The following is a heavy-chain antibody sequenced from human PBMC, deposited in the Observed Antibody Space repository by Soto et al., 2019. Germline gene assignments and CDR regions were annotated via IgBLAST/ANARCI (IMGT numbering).Heavy chain of an antibody. CDR1: GGSISSSSYY. CDR3: ARTVLGYCSGGSCYLYNWFDP. Sequence: PSETLSLTCTVSGGSISSSSYYWGWIRQPPGKGLEWIGSIYYSGSTYYNPSLKSRVTISVDTSKNQFSLKLSSVTAADTAVYYCARTVLGYCSGGSCYLYNWFDPWGQGTLVTVSS. J-gene: IGHJ5*02. CDR2: IYYSGST. D-gene: IGHD2-15*01. V-gene: IGHV4-39*01.